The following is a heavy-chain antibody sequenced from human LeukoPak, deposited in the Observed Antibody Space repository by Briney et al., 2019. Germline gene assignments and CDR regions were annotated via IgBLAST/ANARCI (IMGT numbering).Heavy chain of an antibody. J-gene: IGHJ4*02. CDR1: GGSFSGYY. V-gene: IGHV4-34*01. CDR2: INHSGST. Sequence: SQTLSLTCAVYGGSFSGYYWSWIRQPPGKGLEWIGEINHSGSTNYNPSLKSRVTISVDMSKNQFSLKLSSVTAADTAVYYCARVAEWGKIDYWGQGTLVTVSS. D-gene: IGHD3-16*01. CDR3: ARVAEWGKIDY.